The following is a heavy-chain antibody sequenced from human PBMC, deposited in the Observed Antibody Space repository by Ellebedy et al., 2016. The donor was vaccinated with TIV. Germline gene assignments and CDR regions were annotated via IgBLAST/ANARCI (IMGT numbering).Heavy chain of an antibody. CDR1: GGSISRSSSY. CDR3: ARWFGELLYVRWFDP. D-gene: IGHD3-10*01. CDR2: IYHTGST. Sequence: SETLSLTCTVSGGSISRSSSYWGWIRQPPGKGLEWIGSIYHTGSTDYNPSLKSRVSIPADTSKNQFSLRLSSVTAADTAVYYCARWFGELLYVRWFDPWGQGTLVTVSS. J-gene: IGHJ5*02. V-gene: IGHV4-39*01.